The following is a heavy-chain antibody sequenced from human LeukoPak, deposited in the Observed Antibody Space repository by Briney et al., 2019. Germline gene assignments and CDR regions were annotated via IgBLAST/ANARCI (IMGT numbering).Heavy chain of an antibody. D-gene: IGHD2-21*02. CDR2: INPNSGGT. CDR1: GYTFTGYY. CDR3: ARVRGDVGGYMDV. Sequence: GASVKVSCKASGYTFTGYYMHWVRQAPGQGLEWMGWINPNSGGTNYAQKFQGRVTMTRDTSISTAYMELSRLRSDDTAVYYCARVRGDVGGYMDVWGKGTTVTVSS. J-gene: IGHJ6*03. V-gene: IGHV1-2*02.